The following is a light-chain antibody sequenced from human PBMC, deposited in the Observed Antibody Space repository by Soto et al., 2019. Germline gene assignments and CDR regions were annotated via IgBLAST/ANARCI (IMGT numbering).Light chain of an antibody. J-gene: IGLJ2*01. CDR1: SGHSNYA. V-gene: IGLV4-69*01. CDR2: LNSDGSH. Sequence: QPVLTQSPSASASLGASVKLTSTLSSGHSNYAIAWHQQQSEKGPRYLMKLNSDGSHSKGDGIPDRFSGSSSGAERYLTISSLQSEDEADYYCQTWGSGIVVFGGGTKLTVL. CDR3: QTWGSGIVV.